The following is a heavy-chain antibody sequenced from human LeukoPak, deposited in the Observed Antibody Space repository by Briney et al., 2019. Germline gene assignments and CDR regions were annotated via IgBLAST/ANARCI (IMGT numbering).Heavy chain of an antibody. V-gene: IGHV4-59*01. Sequence: SETLSLTCTVSGGSISPYYWSWIRQPPGKGLEWIGYISYSGSTNYNPSLKSRLTISVDTSKNQFSLKLSSVTAADTAVYYCASFVQQQLGRLHWGQGTLVTVSS. J-gene: IGHJ4*02. CDR3: ASFVQQQLGRLH. CDR2: ISYSGST. D-gene: IGHD6-13*01. CDR1: GGSISPYY.